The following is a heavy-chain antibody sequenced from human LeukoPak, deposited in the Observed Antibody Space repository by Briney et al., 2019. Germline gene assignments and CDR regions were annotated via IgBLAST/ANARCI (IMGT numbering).Heavy chain of an antibody. CDR1: GYTFTSYD. CDR2: MNPNSGDT. CDR3: ARLPRLLWGTASVDY. Sequence: ASVKVSCKASGYTFTSYDINWVRQATGPGLEWMGWMNPNSGDTGYAQKFQGRVTMTRNTSISTAYMELSSLRSEDTAVYYCARLPRLLWGTASVDYWGQGTLVTVSS. D-gene: IGHD5-18*01. V-gene: IGHV1-8*01. J-gene: IGHJ4*02.